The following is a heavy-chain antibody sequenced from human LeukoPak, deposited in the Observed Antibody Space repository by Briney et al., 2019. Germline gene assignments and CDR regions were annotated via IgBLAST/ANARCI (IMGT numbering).Heavy chain of an antibody. CDR2: INPNSGGT. CDR3: ARGGGRELLGWTWIDDAFDI. D-gene: IGHD1-26*01. Sequence: ASVKVSCKASGYTFTGYYMHWVRQAPGQGLEWMGWINPNSGGTNCAQKFQGRVTMTRDTSISTAYMELSRLRSDDTAVYYCARGGGRELLGWTWIDDAFDIWGQGTMVTVSS. J-gene: IGHJ3*02. CDR1: GYTFTGYY. V-gene: IGHV1-2*02.